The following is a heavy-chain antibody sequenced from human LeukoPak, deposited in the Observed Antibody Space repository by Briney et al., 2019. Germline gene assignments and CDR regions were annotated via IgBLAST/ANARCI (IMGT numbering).Heavy chain of an antibody. V-gene: IGHV3-33*01. CDR3: ARDNYCSSTDCYNFDY. D-gene: IGHD2-2*02. CDR1: GFAFSGYG. CDR2: IWYDGSNK. Sequence: GRSLRLSCAASGFAFSGYGMHWVRQAPGKGLEWVAVIWYDGSNKYYEDSVKGRFTISRHTSTNTLYLLINSLRVDDTAVYYCARDNYCSSTDCYNFDYWGEGTLVTVSS. J-gene: IGHJ4*02.